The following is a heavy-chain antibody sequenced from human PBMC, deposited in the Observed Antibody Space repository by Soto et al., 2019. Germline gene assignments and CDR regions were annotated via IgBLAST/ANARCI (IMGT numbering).Heavy chain of an antibody. CDR2: IYSGGST. Sequence: PGGSLRLSCAASGFTVSSNYMSWVRQAPGKGLEWVSVIYSGGSTYYADSVKGRFTISRHNSKNTLYLQMNSLRAEDTAVYYCAGGANYYDFWSGYLSWGQGTLVTVSS. CDR1: GFTVSSNY. D-gene: IGHD3-3*01. J-gene: IGHJ4*02. V-gene: IGHV3-53*04. CDR3: AGGANYYDFWSGYLS.